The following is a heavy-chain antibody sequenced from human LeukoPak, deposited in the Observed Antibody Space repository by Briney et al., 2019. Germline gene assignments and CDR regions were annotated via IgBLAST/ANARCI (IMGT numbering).Heavy chain of an antibody. CDR1: GGSINSGTYY. CDR3: ARDGRYYYAFDI. D-gene: IGHD1-26*01. V-gene: IGHV4-61*02. Sequence: SETLSLTCTVSGGSINSGTYYWSWIRQPAGKGLEWIGRIYPSGTTYYNPSLKSRVTISVDTSKNQFSLKLSSLTAADTAVYYCARDGRYYYAFDIWGQGTMVTVSS. CDR2: IYPSGTT. J-gene: IGHJ3*02.